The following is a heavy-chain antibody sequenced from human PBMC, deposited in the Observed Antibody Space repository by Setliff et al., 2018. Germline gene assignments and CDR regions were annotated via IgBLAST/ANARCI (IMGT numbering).Heavy chain of an antibody. CDR2: VYYSGIA. CDR1: GGSISTYY. J-gene: IGHJ4*02. V-gene: IGHV4-59*01. Sequence: SLTCTVSGGSISTYYWSWIRQPPGKGLEWIGYVYYSGIANYSPSLKGRLTISVDTSKNQFSLKLRSVTAADTAVYYCARGGTFRCFDYWGQGTPVTV. CDR3: ARGGTFRCFDY. D-gene: IGHD5-12*01.